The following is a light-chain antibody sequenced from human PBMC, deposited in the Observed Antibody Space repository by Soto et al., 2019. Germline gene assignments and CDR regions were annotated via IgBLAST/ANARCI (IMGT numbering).Light chain of an antibody. CDR3: SSYTSSSTYV. V-gene: IGLV2-14*01. Sequence: QSALTQPASVSGSPGQSITISCTGTSSDVGGYNYVAWYQQHPGKAPNFMIYEVSNRPSGVSTRFSGSKSGNTASLTISGLQAEDEADYYCSSYTSSSTYVFGTGTKLTVL. CDR2: EVS. CDR1: SSDVGGYNY. J-gene: IGLJ1*01.